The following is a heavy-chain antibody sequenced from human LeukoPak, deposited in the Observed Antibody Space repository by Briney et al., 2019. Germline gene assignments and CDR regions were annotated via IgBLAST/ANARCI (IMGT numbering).Heavy chain of an antibody. D-gene: IGHD1-1*01. CDR2: INEDGTDS. J-gene: IGHJ4*02. CDR3: VRDETLWTLDW. V-gene: IGHV3-74*03. CDR1: GFTFSGHW. Sequence: GGPLRLSCTASGFTFSGHWIHWVRQAPGRGLVWVSRINEDGTDSMYAESVKGRFTISRDNAKNTVYLQMNSLRAEDTAVYYCVRDETLWTLDWWGQGTLVSVSS.